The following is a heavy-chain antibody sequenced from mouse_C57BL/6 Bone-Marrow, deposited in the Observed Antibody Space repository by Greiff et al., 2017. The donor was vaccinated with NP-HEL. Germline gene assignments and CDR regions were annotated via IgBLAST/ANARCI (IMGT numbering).Heavy chain of an antibody. CDR1: GYTFTSYW. CDR3: ARHGSSYWYFDV. CDR2: IYPSGGGT. J-gene: IGHJ1*03. Sequence: QVQLQQPGAELVRPGSSVKLSCKASGYTFTSYWMDWVKQRPGQGLEWIGNIYPSGGGTHYNQKFKDKATLTVDKSSSTAYMQLSSLTSEDSAVYYCARHGSSYWYFDVWGTGTTVTVSS. D-gene: IGHD1-1*01. V-gene: IGHV1-61*01.